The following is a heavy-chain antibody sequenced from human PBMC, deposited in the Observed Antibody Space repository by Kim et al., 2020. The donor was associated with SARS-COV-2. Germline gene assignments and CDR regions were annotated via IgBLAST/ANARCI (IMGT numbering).Heavy chain of an antibody. J-gene: IGHJ6*02. CDR1: GGSFSGYY. CDR2: INHSGST. D-gene: IGHD5-18*01. V-gene: IGHV4-34*01. CDR3: ARAGYSYGEYYYYYYVMDV. Sequence: SETLSLTCAVYGGSFSGYYWSWIRQPPGKGLEWIGEINHSGSTNYNPSLKSRVTISVDTSKNQFSLKLSSVTAADTAVYYCARAGYSYGEYYYYYYVMDVWGQGTTVTVSS.